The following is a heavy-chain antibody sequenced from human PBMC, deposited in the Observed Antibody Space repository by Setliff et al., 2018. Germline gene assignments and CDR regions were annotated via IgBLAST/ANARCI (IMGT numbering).Heavy chain of an antibody. CDR3: ARGTDYHGSGSYWAKDV. Sequence: ALVKVSCKASGYAFTGHYIHWVRQAPGQGLEWMGWINPRTGVTNYARNFQGRVTMTRDTSITTVYMDLSRLKSDDTAVYYCARGTDYHGSGSYWAKDVWGKGTTVTVSS. V-gene: IGHV1-2*02. CDR2: INPRTGVT. CDR1: GYAFTGHY. J-gene: IGHJ6*04. D-gene: IGHD3-10*01.